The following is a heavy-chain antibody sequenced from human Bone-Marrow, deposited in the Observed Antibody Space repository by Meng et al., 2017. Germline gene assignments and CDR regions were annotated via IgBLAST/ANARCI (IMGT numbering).Heavy chain of an antibody. J-gene: IGHJ6*02. CDR3: ARDSPLGGWYYDFGLDV. Sequence: SVKVSCKASGSIFSNYTISWVRQAPGQGLEWIGGIFPIFDKPNYAQEFQGRVTITTDKSTSTAYMELSSLRSEDTAVYYCARDSPLGGWYYDFGLDVWGQGTPVTVSS. CDR1: GSIFSNYT. V-gene: IGHV1-69*05. CDR2: IFPIFDKP. D-gene: IGHD6-19*01.